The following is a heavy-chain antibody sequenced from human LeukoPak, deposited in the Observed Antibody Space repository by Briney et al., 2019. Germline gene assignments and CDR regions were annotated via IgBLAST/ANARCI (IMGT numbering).Heavy chain of an antibody. CDR3: ARGGYDFWSGYYTDWFDP. V-gene: IGHV4-34*01. CDR2: INHSGST. D-gene: IGHD3-3*01. CDR1: GGSFSGYY. Sequence: SETLSLTCAVYGGSFSGYYWSWIRQPPGKGLEWIGEINHSGSTNYNPSLESRVTISVDTSKNQFSLKLSSVTAADTAVYYCARGGYDFWSGYYTDWFDPWGQGTLVTVSS. J-gene: IGHJ5*02.